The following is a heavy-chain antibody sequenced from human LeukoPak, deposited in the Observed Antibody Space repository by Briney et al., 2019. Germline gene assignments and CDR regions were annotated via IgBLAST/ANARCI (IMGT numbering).Heavy chain of an antibody. D-gene: IGHD1-26*01. CDR3: ARARSSGSHRVVNAFDV. Sequence: GGSLRLSCAASGFTVSTNYMSWVRQAPGKGLEGVSVIYSGDTTFYADSVRGKFTISRDNSKNTLYLQMNSLRAEDTAVYYCARARSSGSHRVVNAFDVWGQGTMVTVSS. V-gene: IGHV3-66*01. CDR1: GFTVSTNY. J-gene: IGHJ3*01. CDR2: IYSGDTT.